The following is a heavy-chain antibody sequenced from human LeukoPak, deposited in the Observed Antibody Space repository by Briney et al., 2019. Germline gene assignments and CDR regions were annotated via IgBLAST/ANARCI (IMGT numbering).Heavy chain of an antibody. CDR3: VRDHSTGGSGWYYDS. D-gene: IGHD6-19*01. CDR2: ISYDGSSI. V-gene: IGHV3-30*04. Sequence: GGSLRLTCAASGFTFSNYAMHWVRQAQGTGLEWVALISYDGSSIRYADSVRGRFTISRDNSKNTLYLEVSSLRADDTAVYYCVRDHSTGGSGWYYDSWGQGTLLTVSS. CDR1: GFTFSNYA. J-gene: IGHJ5*01.